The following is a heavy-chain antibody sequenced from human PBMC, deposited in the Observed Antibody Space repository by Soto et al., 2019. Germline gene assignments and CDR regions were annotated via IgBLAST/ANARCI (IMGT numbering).Heavy chain of an antibody. V-gene: IGHV5-51*01. D-gene: IGHD6-13*01. Sequence: GESLKISCKGSGYSFTSYWISWVRQMPGKGLEWMGRIDPGDSDTRYSPSFQGQVTISADKSISTAYLQWSSLKASDTAMYYCARQRYSSSWYNSGTYYFDYWGQGTLVTVSS. J-gene: IGHJ4*02. CDR2: IDPGDSDT. CDR1: GYSFTSYW. CDR3: ARQRYSSSWYNSGTYYFDY.